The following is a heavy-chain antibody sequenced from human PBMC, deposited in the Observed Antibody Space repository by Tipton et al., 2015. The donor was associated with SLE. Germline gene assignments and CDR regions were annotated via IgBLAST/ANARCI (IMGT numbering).Heavy chain of an antibody. J-gene: IGHJ4*02. CDR2: IYQNGGT. Sequence: TLSITCPVSAASISTSYWSWIRQAPGKGLEWIAYIYQNGGTIYNPSHRSRFSISIDTSKKLFTLKVRSVTTADTAVYYCARIQMGTHYFDSWGPGILVTVSS. CDR3: ARIQMGTHYFDS. D-gene: IGHD7-27*01. V-gene: IGHV4-59*01. CDR1: AASISTSY.